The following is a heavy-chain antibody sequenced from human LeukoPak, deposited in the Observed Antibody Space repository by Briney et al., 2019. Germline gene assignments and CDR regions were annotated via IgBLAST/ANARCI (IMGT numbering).Heavy chain of an antibody. D-gene: IGHD1-26*01. CDR3: ARDAVGATGKSWVDY. CDR1: GYTFTGYY. J-gene: IGHJ4*02. V-gene: IGHV1-2*02. CDR2: INPNSGGT. Sequence: ASVKVSCKASGYTFTGYYMHWVRQAPGQGLEWMGWINPNSGGTNYAQKFQGRVTMTRDTSISTAYMELSRLRSDDTAVYYCARDAVGATGKSWVDYWGQGTLVTVSS.